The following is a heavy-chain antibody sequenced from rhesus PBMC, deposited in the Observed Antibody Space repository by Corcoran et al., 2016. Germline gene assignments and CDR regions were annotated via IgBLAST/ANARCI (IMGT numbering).Heavy chain of an antibody. CDR2: ISGRGGST. Sequence: QVQLQESGPGLVTPSETLPLTCAVAGGSVSSSTWWRWLRQPPGQGLEWIGDISGRGGSTYYNPSLKSRVTISTDTSKNQFSLKLSSVTAADTAVYYCASSGWYMYYFDYWGQGVLVTVSS. J-gene: IGHJ4*01. V-gene: IGHV4-65*01. CDR3: ASSGWYMYYFDY. CDR1: GGSVSSSTW. D-gene: IGHD6-31*01.